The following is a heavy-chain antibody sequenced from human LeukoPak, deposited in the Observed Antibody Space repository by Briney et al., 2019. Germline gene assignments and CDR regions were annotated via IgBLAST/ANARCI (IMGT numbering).Heavy chain of an antibody. J-gene: IGHJ4*02. CDR2: IYYSGST. CDR1: GGFVSSGSYY. D-gene: IGHD1-26*01. V-gene: IGHV4-61*01. Sequence: SETLSRTCTVSGGFVSSGSYYWSWIRQPPGKGLEWIGYIYYSGSTNYNPSLKSRVTISVDTSKNQFSLNLTSATAADTAIYYCSRESGAFCPFGYWGQGTLVIVPS. CDR3: SRESGAFCPFGY.